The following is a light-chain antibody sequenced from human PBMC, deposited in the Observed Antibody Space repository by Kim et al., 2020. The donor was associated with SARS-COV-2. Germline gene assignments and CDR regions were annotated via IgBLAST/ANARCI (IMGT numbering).Light chain of an antibody. J-gene: IGKJ4*01. CDR3: QQRRAWPLT. CDR1: QSVDTY. V-gene: IGKV3-11*01. CDR2: DAF. Sequence: EIALTQSPASLSLSPGERATLSCRASQSVDTYLVWYQQKPAQAPRLLIYDAFNRATGVPARFSGSGSGTDFTLTISNLELEDFAVYYCQQRRAWPLTFGGGTKLAI.